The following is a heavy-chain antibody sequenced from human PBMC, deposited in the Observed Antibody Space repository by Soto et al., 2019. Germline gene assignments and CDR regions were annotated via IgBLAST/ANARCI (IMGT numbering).Heavy chain of an antibody. CDR3: ARDPEQQLMSAPNY. CDR1: GFTFSNYG. Sequence: QAPLVESGGGVVQPGRSLRLTCAASGFTFSNYGIHWVRQAPGKGVEWGAILWYDGSRKFYADSVKGRFTISRDNSKNTLNLQINGLRAEDTALYYCARDPEQQLMSAPNYWGQGTLVTVSS. CDR2: LWYDGSRK. D-gene: IGHD6-13*01. J-gene: IGHJ4*02. V-gene: IGHV3-33*01.